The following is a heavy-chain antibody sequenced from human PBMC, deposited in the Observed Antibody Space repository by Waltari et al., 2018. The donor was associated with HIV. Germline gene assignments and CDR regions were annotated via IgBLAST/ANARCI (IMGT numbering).Heavy chain of an antibody. CDR1: GFPFITAW. D-gene: IGHD2-21*01. CDR3: VTDAVAVPLDTAY. V-gene: IGHV3-15*01. Sequence: EVHLVESGGGLVKPGGSLRVSCTVSGFPFITAWMSWVRQAPGKGLEWLGRIKSKNDGGTIDYAAPVKDRFTILRDDSKHTLYLEMSSLKIEDTGIYYCVTDAVAVPLDTAYWGQGTLVTVSS. J-gene: IGHJ4*02. CDR2: IKSKNDGGTI.